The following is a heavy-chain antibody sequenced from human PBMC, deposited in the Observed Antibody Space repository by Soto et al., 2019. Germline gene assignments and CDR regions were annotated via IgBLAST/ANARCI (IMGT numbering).Heavy chain of an antibody. CDR1: GFTFSSYA. D-gene: IGHD5-18*01. CDR2: ISGSGGST. CDR3: AKDLRYSYGYPDY. Sequence: GGSLRLSCGASGFTFSSYAMSWVRQAPGKGLEWVSAISGSGGSTYYVDSVKGRFTISRDNSKNTLYLQMNSLRAEDTAVYYCAKDLRYSYGYPDYWGQGTLVTVSS. J-gene: IGHJ4*02. V-gene: IGHV3-23*01.